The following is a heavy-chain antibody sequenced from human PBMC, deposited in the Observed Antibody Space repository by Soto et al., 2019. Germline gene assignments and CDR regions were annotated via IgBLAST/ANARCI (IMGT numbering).Heavy chain of an antibody. V-gene: IGHV4-30-4*01. CDR2: IHYSGSS. Sequence: QVQLQESGPGLVKPSQSLSLTCTVSGGSISSGNYCWSWIRQPPGKGLEWIGFIHYSGSSYYNPPLKGRVTISVDTSRHQFSLKLDSVTAADTAVYYCARELDTATYFDYWGHGTLVTVSS. CDR1: GGSISSGNYC. CDR3: ARELDTATYFDY. J-gene: IGHJ4*01. D-gene: IGHD5-18*01.